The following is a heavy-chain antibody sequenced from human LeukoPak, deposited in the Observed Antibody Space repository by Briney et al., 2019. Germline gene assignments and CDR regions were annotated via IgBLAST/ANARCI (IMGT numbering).Heavy chain of an antibody. D-gene: IGHD2-2*01. CDR2: ISGSGGST. CDR3: AKAPTRIAAMLGSMDV. V-gene: IGHV3-23*01. CDR1: GFTFSSYA. Sequence: GTSLRLSCAASGFTFSSYAMSWVRQAPGKGLEWVSAISGSGGSTYYADSVKGRFTISRDNSKNTLYLQMNSLKAEDTAVYYCAKAPTRIAAMLGSMDVWGQATTVTVSS. J-gene: IGHJ6*02.